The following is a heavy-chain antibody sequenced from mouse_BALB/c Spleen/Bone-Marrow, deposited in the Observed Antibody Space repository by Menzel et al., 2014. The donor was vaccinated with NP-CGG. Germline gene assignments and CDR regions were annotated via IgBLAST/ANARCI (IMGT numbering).Heavy chain of an antibody. J-gene: IGHJ2*01. D-gene: IGHD2-4*01. CDR1: GFTFSNFA. Sequence: EVKLVESGGGLVKPGGSLKLSCAASGFTFSNFAMSWVRQTPDKRLEWVASISSGGSAYYQDSVKGRLSISRDNARDILFLQMSRLRAEDTAMYYCARGYDYDIDYWGQGATLTVSS. CDR3: ARGYDYDIDY. V-gene: IGHV5-6-5*01. CDR2: ISSGGSA.